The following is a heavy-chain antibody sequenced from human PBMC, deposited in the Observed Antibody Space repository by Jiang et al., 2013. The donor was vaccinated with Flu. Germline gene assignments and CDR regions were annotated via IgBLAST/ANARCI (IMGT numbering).Heavy chain of an antibody. D-gene: IGHD3-10*01. CDR2: ISAYNGNT. V-gene: IGHV1-18*01. J-gene: IGHJ6*03. Sequence: SGAEVKKPGASVKVSCKASGYTFTSYGISWVRQAPGQGLEWMGWISAYNGNTNYAQKLQGRVTMTTDTSTSTAYMELRSLRSDDTAVYYCARQSRRLGGGFGYYYYMDVWGKGTTVTVSS. CDR3: ARQSRRLGGGFGYYYYMDV. CDR1: GYTFTSYG.